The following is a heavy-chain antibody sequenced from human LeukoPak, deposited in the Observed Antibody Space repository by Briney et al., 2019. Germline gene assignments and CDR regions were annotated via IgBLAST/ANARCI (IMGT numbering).Heavy chain of an antibody. J-gene: IGHJ4*02. CDR2: ISAYNDNT. V-gene: IGHV1-18*01. CDR1: GYTFTSYG. D-gene: IGHD6-13*01. CDR3: ARRRSIAAAPFDY. Sequence: ASVKVSCKASGYTFTSYGISWVRQAPGQGLEWMGWISAYNDNTNYAQKFQGRVTITRDTSASTAYMELSSLRSEDTAVYYCARRRSIAAAPFDYWGQGTLVTVSS.